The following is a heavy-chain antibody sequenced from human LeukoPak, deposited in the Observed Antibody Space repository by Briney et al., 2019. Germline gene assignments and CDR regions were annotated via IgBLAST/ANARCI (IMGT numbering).Heavy chain of an antibody. CDR2: IIPIFGTA. D-gene: IGHD6-19*01. J-gene: IGHJ4*02. Sequence: GASVKVSCKASGGTFSSYAISWVRQAPGQGLEWMGGIIPIFGTANYAQKFQGRVTITADESTSTAYMELSSLRSEDTAVYYCARGRGSGWYSSTRDCFDYWGQGTLVTVSS. CDR3: ARGRGSGWYSSTRDCFDY. CDR1: GGTFSSYA. V-gene: IGHV1-69*01.